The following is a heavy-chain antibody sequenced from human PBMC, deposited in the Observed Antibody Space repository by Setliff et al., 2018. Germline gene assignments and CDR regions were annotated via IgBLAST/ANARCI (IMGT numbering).Heavy chain of an antibody. V-gene: IGHV3-48*04. CDR3: ARGHTTVSTGY. D-gene: IGHD4-17*01. J-gene: IGHJ4*02. CDR2: ITRSGDAM. Sequence: GSLRLSCAASGFNFMNYGMNWVRQAPGGGLEWVSYITRSGDAMYYTDSVKGRFTISRDNAKNSLYLQMNSLRAEDTAVYYCARGHTTVSTGYWGQGTLVTVSS. CDR1: GFNFMNYG.